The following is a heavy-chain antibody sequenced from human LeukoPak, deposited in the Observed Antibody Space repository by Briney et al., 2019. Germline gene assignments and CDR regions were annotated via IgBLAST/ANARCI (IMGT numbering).Heavy chain of an antibody. V-gene: IGHV4-34*01. CDR1: GGSFSGYY. CDR2: INHRGST. CDR3: ARGRRGYSLRTFDY. D-gene: IGHD5-18*01. J-gene: IGHJ4*02. Sequence: SEALSLTCAVYGGSFSGYYWSWIRQPPGKGLEWSGEINHRGSTNYNPSLKSRVTIPVDTSKNQFSLKLSSVTGADTAVHYCARGRRGYSLRTFDYWGQGTLVTVSS.